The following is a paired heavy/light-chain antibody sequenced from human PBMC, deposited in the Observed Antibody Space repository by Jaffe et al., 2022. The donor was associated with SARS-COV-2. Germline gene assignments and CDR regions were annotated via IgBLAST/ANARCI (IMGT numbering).Heavy chain of an antibody. CDR2: MNPNSANT. Sequence: QVQLVQSGAEVRKPGASVKVSCKASGYTFSSYDISWVRQATGQGLEWMGWMNPNSANTGYAQKFQGRVTLTRNTSISTAYMELSSLRSEDSAVYYCATGYSSNWDTFDYWGQGTLVTVSS. CDR1: GYTFSSYD. D-gene: IGHD6-13*01. CDR3: ATGYSSNWDTFDY. J-gene: IGHJ4*02. V-gene: IGHV1-8*01.
Light chain of an antibody. CDR3: QQYGSSPTT. V-gene: IGKV3-20*01. Sequence: EIVLTQSPGTLSLSPGERATLSCRASQSVSSSYLAWYQQKPGQAPRLLIYGASSRATGIPDRFRGSGSGTGFTLTISRLEPEDFAVYYCQQYGSSPTTFGQGTKLEIK. J-gene: IGKJ2*01. CDR1: QSVSSSY. CDR2: GAS.